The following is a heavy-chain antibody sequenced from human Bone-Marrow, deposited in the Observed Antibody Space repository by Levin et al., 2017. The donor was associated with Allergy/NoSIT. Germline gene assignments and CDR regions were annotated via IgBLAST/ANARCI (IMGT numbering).Heavy chain of an antibody. CDR2: IHDSGLT. V-gene: IGHV4-59*08. CDR1: GGSISDYY. D-gene: IGHD3-10*01. Sequence: SETLSLTCTVSGGSISDYYWSWIRQPPGKGLEWIGFIHDSGLTTYNPSLKSRVTTTVDTSKNQFSLKMRSVTAADTAVYYCARHVTTRGFGEFAGWFDPWGQGMLVTVSS. J-gene: IGHJ5*02. CDR3: ARHVTTRGFGEFAGWFDP.